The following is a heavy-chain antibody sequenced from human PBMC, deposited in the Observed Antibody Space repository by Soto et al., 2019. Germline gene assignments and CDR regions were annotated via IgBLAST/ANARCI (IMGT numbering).Heavy chain of an antibody. CDR2: IYHSGNT. CDR1: GGSITTGGSY. CDR3: ARARFQVLYGKPYFDS. V-gene: IGHV4-31*03. Sequence: LSLTCTVSGGSITTGGSYWSWIRQHPGKGLEWIGSIYHSGNTYYNPSLKSRLTISVDTSKNHFSLMVDSVTAADTAVYYCARARFQVLYGKPYFDSWGQGTLVTVSS. D-gene: IGHD2-2*02. J-gene: IGHJ4*02.